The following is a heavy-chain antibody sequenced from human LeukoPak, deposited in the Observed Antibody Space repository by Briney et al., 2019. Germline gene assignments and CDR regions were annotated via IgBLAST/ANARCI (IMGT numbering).Heavy chain of an antibody. D-gene: IGHD2-15*01. CDR2: ISGSGGST. CDR1: GFTFSSYA. V-gene: IGHV3-23*01. J-gene: IGHJ5*02. CDR3: AKAGFDIVVVVAAFSSFDP. Sequence: GGPLRLSCAASGFTFSSYAMSWVRQAPGKGLEWVSAISGSGGSTYYADSVKGRFTISRDNSKNTLYLQMNSLRAEDTAVYYCAKAGFDIVVVVAAFSSFDPWGQGTLVTVSS.